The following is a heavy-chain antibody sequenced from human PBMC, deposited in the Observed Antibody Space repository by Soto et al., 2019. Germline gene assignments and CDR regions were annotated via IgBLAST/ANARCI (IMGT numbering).Heavy chain of an antibody. CDR3: ARDGGVQARFDP. Sequence: QVQLVQSGAEVKKPGASVKVSCKASGYTFTSYGISWVRRAPGQGVEWMGWIRNYIGNTNYAQKLQGRVTLTTDTSPSTAYMELRSLRSDDTAVYYCARDGGVQARFDPWGQGTLVTVSS. V-gene: IGHV1-18*01. CDR1: GYTFTSYG. J-gene: IGHJ5*02. CDR2: IRNYIGNT. D-gene: IGHD2-8*02.